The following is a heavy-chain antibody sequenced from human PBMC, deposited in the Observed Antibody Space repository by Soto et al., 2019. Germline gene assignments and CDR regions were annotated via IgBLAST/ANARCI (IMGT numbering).Heavy chain of an antibody. Sequence: EVQLVESGGGLIQPGGSLRLSCAASGFTVSSNYMCWVRQAPGKGLEWVSVIYSGGSTYYADSVKGRFTISRDNSKNTLYLQMNSLRAEDTAVYYCARDQDGYNSGYWGQGTLVTVSS. D-gene: IGHD5-12*01. V-gene: IGHV3-53*01. CDR1: GFTVSSNY. CDR3: ARDQDGYNSGY. CDR2: IYSGGST. J-gene: IGHJ4*02.